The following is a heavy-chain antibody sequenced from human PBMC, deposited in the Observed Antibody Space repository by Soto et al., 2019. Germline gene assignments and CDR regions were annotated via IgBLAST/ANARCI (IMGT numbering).Heavy chain of an antibody. Sequence: ASVKVSCKASGYTFTSYGISWVRQAPGQGLEWMGWISAYNGNTNYAQKLQGRVTMTTDTSTSTAYMELRSLRSDDTAVYYCAAGVRCSSTSCYPYYYYYMDVWGKGTTVTVSS. CDR3: AAGVRCSSTSCYPYYYYYMDV. V-gene: IGHV1-18*01. CDR2: ISAYNGNT. D-gene: IGHD2-2*01. J-gene: IGHJ6*03. CDR1: GYTFTSYG.